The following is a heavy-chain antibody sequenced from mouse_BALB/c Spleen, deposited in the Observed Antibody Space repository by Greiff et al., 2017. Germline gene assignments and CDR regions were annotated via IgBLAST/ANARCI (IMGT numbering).Heavy chain of an antibody. D-gene: IGHD2-3*01. J-gene: IGHJ2*01. CDR2: IDPANGNT. CDR3: AARWFDY. Sequence: EVKLQESGAELVKPGASVKLSCTASGFNIKDTYMHWVKQRPEQGLEWIGRIDPANGNTKYDPKFQGKATITADTSSNTAYLQLSSLTSEDTAVYYCAARWFDYWGQGTTLTVSS. V-gene: IGHV14-3*02. CDR1: GFNIKDTY.